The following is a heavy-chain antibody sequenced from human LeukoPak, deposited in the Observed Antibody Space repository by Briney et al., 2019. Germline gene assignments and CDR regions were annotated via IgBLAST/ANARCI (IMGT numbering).Heavy chain of an antibody. CDR3: ASVYYDPPHYFDY. Sequence: SQTLSLTCTVPGGSISSGGYYWSWIRQHPGKGLEWIGYIYYSGSTYYNPSLKSRVTISVDTSKNQFSLKLSSGTAADTAVYYCASVYYDPPHYFDYWGQGTLVTVSS. J-gene: IGHJ4*02. V-gene: IGHV4-31*03. D-gene: IGHD3-3*01. CDR2: IYYSGST. CDR1: GGSISSGGYY.